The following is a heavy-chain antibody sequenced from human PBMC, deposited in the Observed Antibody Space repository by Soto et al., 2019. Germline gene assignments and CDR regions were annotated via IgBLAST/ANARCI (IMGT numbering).Heavy chain of an antibody. Sequence: QVQLVESGGGVVQPGRSLRLSCAASGFTFSSYAMHWVRQAPGKGLEWVAVISYDGSNKYYADSVKGRFTISRDNSKNTLYLQMNSLRAEDTAAYYCARDVSRIAVAGTGYFQHWGQGTLVTVSS. D-gene: IGHD6-19*01. J-gene: IGHJ1*01. CDR1: GFTFSSYA. CDR3: ARDVSRIAVAGTGYFQH. V-gene: IGHV3-30-3*01. CDR2: ISYDGSNK.